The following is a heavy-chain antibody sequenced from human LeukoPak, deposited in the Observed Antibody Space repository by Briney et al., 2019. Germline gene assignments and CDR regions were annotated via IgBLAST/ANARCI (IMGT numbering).Heavy chain of an antibody. D-gene: IGHD2-21*01. CDR1: GFSFSRYW. CDR3: AKLGDLFDP. J-gene: IGHJ5*02. Sequence: GGSLRLSCAASGFSFSRYWMSWIRQAPGKGLEWVANIKQDGSEKYYVESVKGRFTISKDNAKQSLYLQMNGLRVDDTAVYYCAKLGDLFDPWGQGTLVTVSS. V-gene: IGHV3-7*01. CDR2: IKQDGSEK.